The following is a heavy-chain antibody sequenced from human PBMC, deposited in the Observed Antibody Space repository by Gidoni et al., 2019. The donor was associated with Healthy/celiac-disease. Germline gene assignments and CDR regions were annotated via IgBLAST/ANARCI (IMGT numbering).Heavy chain of an antibody. V-gene: IGHV1-3*01. CDR3: ARDQMIDRGVLTQPPGY. CDR2: INAGNGNT. CDR1: GYTFTSYA. D-gene: IGHD3-10*01. Sequence: QVQLVQSGAEVKKPGASVKVSCKASGYTFTSYAMHWVHQAPGQRLEWMGWINAGNGNTKYSQKFQGRVTITRDTSASTAYMELSSLRSEDTAVYYCARDQMIDRGVLTQPPGYWGQGTLVTVSS. J-gene: IGHJ4*02.